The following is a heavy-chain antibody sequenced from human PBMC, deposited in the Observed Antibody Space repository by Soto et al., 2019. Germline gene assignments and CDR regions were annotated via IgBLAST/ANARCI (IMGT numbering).Heavy chain of an antibody. CDR2: IYSDGST. CDR3: AKDRLAGNFDY. J-gene: IGHJ4*02. CDR1: GFTVSSNF. Sequence: GGSLRLSCAASGFTVSSNFMTWVRQAPGKGLEWVSVIYSDGSTYYADSVKGRFTISRDNSKNTLYLQMSSLRVGDTAVYYCAKDRLAGNFDYWGQGTQVTVSS. V-gene: IGHV3-53*01.